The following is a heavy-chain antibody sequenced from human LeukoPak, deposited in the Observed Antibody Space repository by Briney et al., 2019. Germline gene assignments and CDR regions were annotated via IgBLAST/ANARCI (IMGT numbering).Heavy chain of an antibody. Sequence: GRSLRLSCAASGFTFDDYAMHWVRHAPGKGLEWVSGISWNSGSIGYADSVKGRFTISRDNARNSLYLQMNSLRAEDMALYYCAAVASGGWFDPRGQGTLVTVSS. CDR2: ISWNSGSI. CDR1: GFTFDDYA. J-gene: IGHJ5*02. CDR3: AAVASGGWFDP. V-gene: IGHV3-9*03. D-gene: IGHD3-10*01.